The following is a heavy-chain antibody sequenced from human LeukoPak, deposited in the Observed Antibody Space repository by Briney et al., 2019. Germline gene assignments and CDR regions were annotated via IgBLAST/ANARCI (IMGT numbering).Heavy chain of an antibody. CDR2: IYSGGST. CDR3: ASRSSGWFPFDY. Sequence: GGTLRLSCSDSGFSFSTDGMRWVRQAPGKGVEWVSVIYSGGSTYYSDSVRGRFTISRDNSKNTLYLQMNSLRAEDTAVYYCASRSSGWFPFDYWGQGTLVTVSS. D-gene: IGHD6-19*01. J-gene: IGHJ4*02. CDR1: GFSFSTDG. V-gene: IGHV3-66*01.